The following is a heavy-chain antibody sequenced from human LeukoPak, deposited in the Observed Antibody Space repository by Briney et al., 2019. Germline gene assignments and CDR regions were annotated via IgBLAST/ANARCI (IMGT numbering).Heavy chain of an antibody. D-gene: IGHD3-10*01. Sequence: PSETLSLTCAVYGGSFSGYYWSWIRQPPGKGLEWIGEINHSGSTNYNPSLKSRVTISVDTSKSQFSLNLSSVTAADTAVYYCATFNRGGYYFSWFDPWGQGTLVTVSS. CDR3: ATFNRGGYYFSWFDP. CDR2: INHSGST. J-gene: IGHJ5*02. V-gene: IGHV4-34*01. CDR1: GGSFSGYY.